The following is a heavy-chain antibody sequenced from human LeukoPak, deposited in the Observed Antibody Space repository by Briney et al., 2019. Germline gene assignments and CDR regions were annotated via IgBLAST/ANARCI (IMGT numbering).Heavy chain of an antibody. CDR1: GGSISSYY. V-gene: IGHV4-4*07. CDR2: IYTSGST. CDR3: ARGYYDILTGYSYNWLDP. Sequence: PSETLSLTCTVSGGSISSYYWSWIRQPAGKGLEWIGRIYTSGSTNYNPSLKSRVTMSVDTSKNQFSLKLSSVTAADTAVYYCARGYYDILTGYSYNWLDPWGQGTLVTVSS. D-gene: IGHD3-9*01. J-gene: IGHJ5*02.